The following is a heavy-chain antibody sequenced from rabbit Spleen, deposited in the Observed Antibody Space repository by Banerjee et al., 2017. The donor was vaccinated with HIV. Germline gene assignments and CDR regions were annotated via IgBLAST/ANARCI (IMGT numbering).Heavy chain of an antibody. V-gene: IGHV1S47*01. CDR1: GFDFSSYG. D-gene: IGHD7-1*01. CDR3: ARDTGTSFSSYGMDL. Sequence: QEQLVESGGGLVQPGGSLKLSCKASGFDFSSYGVSWVRQAPGKGLEWIGYIDPIFGITYYANWVNGRFTISSHNAQNTLFLQLNSLTAADTATYFCARDTGTSFSSYGMDLWGQGTLVTVS. CDR2: IDPIFGIT. J-gene: IGHJ6*01.